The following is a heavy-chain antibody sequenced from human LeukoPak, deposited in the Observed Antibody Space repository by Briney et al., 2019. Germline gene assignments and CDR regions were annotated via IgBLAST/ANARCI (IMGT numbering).Heavy chain of an antibody. D-gene: IGHD6-19*01. Sequence: PSETLSLTCTVSGGSISSSSYYWVWIRQPPGKGLEWIGSIYYSGSTYYNPSLKSRVTISVDTSKNQFSLKLSSVTAADTAVYYCASLYSSGWYWYFDLWGRGTLVTVSS. CDR1: GGSISSSSYY. CDR2: IYYSGST. J-gene: IGHJ2*01. CDR3: ASLYSSGWYWYFDL. V-gene: IGHV4-39*01.